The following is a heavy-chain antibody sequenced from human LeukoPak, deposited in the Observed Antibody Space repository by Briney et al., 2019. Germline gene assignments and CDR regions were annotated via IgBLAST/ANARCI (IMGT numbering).Heavy chain of an antibody. CDR2: IIPMFGTT. V-gene: IGHV1-69*06. D-gene: IGHD2-21*02. J-gene: IGHJ3*02. CDR1: GDTFNFYA. CDR3: ARAVTANILGAFDI. Sequence: ASVKVSCRASGDTFNFYAIAWVRQAPGQGLEWMGGIIPMFGTTNYAQKFQDRVTIAADKSTSTAYMEVSSLRSEDTALYFCARAVTANILGAFDIWGQGTMVTVSS.